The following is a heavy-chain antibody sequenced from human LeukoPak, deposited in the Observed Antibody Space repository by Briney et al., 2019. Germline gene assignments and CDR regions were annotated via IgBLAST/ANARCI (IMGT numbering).Heavy chain of an antibody. CDR1: GGSISSSNW. D-gene: IGHD6-19*01. V-gene: IGHV4-4*02. CDR2: IYHSGST. Sequence: PSETLSLTCAVSGGSISSSNWWSWVRQPPGKGLEWIGEIYHSGSTNYNPSLKSRVTISVDKSKNQFSLKLSSVTAADTAVYYCATAAGYSSGWVWFDPWGQGTLVTVSS. CDR3: ATAAGYSSGWVWFDP. J-gene: IGHJ5*02.